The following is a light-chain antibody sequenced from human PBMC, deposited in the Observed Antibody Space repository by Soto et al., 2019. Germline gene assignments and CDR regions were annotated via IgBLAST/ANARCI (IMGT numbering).Light chain of an antibody. Sequence: DIVMTQSPDSLAVSLGERATVNYKSSQSVLYSSNNKNYLAWYQQKPGQPPKLLIYWASIRESGVPDRFSGSGSGTDFTLTSSSLQAEDVAVYYCQQYYSTPYTFGQGTKLEIK. CDR3: QQYYSTPYT. CDR1: QSVLYSSNNKNY. CDR2: WAS. V-gene: IGKV4-1*01. J-gene: IGKJ2*01.